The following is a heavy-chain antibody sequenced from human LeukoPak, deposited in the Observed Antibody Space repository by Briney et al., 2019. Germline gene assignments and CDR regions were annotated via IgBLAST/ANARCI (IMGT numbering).Heavy chain of an antibody. V-gene: IGHV3-66*01. J-gene: IGHJ6*02. Sequence: GGSLRLSCAASGFTVSTNYMNWVRQAPGKGLEWVSVVYMGGTTYYAGSVKGRFTISRDITKNTIYLQMNNLRAEDTAVYYCARDQSTMVRGVKGHYYYGMDVWGQGTTVTVSS. CDR3: ARDQSTMVRGVKGHYYYGMDV. CDR2: VYMGGTT. CDR1: GFTVSTNY. D-gene: IGHD3-10*01.